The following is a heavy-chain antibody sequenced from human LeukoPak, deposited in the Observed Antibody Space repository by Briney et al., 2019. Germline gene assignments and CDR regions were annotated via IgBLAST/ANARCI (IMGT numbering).Heavy chain of an antibody. CDR2: INHSGST. V-gene: IGHV4-34*01. CDR3: ARGGNSYGYEYYHYYYMDV. D-gene: IGHD5-18*01. J-gene: IGHJ6*03. Sequence: SETLSLTRAVYGGSFSGYYWSWVRQPPGKGLEWIGEINHSGSTNYNPSLKSRVTISVDTSKNQFSLKLSSVTAADTAVYYCARGGNSYGYEYYHYYYMDVWGKGTTVTVSS. CDR1: GGSFSGYY.